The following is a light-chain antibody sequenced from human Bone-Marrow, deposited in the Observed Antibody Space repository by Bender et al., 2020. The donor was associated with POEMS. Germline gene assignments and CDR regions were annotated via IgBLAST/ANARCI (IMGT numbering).Light chain of an antibody. Sequence: SSELTQDPAVSVALGQTVRITCQGDSLRTFSSSWYQQKPGQAPVLVIYGKDKRPSGIPDRFSGSTSGNTAALTITGTRAEDEADYHCNSRGSGGYPIFGGGTKLTVL. CDR1: SLRTFS. CDR2: GKD. V-gene: IGLV3-19*01. J-gene: IGLJ2*01. CDR3: NSRGSGGYPI.